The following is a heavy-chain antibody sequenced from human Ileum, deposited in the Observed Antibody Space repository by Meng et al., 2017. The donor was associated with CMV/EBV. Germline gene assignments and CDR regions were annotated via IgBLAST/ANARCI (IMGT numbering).Heavy chain of an antibody. J-gene: IGHJ4*02. Sequence: GESLKISCAASGFPFSDYGIHWVRQAPGKGLEWVAFLRSDGTHDLYSDSVKGRFTVSRDNAKNSLYLQMNSLSPEDTAVYYCASEHFNGGYTSAWKHWGQGTLVTVPS. CDR3: ASEHFNGGYTSAWKH. CDR1: GFPFSDYG. D-gene: IGHD6-25*01. CDR2: LRSDGTHD. V-gene: IGHV3-30*02.